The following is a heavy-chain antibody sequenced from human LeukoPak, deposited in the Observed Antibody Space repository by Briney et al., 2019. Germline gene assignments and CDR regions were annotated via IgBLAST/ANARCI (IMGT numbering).Heavy chain of an antibody. Sequence: SETLSLTCAVSGGSISSSNWWSWVRQPPGKGLEWIGEIYHSGSTNYNPSLKSRVTISVDKSKNQFSLKLSSVTAADTAVYYCATNTYSRSGWYHYFDDWGQGTLVTVSS. CDR3: ATNTYSRSGWYHYFDD. D-gene: IGHD6-19*01. CDR2: IYHSGST. CDR1: GGSISSSNW. J-gene: IGHJ4*02. V-gene: IGHV4-4*02.